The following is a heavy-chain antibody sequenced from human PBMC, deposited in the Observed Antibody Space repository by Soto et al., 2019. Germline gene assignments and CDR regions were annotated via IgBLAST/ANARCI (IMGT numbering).Heavy chain of an antibody. Sequence: QVQLVQSGAEVKKPGASVKLSCKASGYTFTSYGISWVRQAPGQGLEWMGWISAYNGNTNYAQKLQGRVTMATDTSTTTAYMELGSLRADDTAVYYCARDRRGSSAYESGAFDIWGQGTMVTVSS. J-gene: IGHJ3*02. V-gene: IGHV1-18*01. CDR3: ARDRRGSSAYESGAFDI. CDR2: ISAYNGNT. CDR1: GYTFTSYG. D-gene: IGHD5-12*01.